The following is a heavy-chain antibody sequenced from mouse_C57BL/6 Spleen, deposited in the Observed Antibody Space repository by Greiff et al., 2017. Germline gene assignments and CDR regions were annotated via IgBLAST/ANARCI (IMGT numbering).Heavy chain of an antibody. J-gene: IGHJ1*03. CDR2: ISYDGSN. V-gene: IGHV3-6*01. CDR3: ARVNYGSGWYFDV. D-gene: IGHD1-1*01. CDR1: GYSITSGYY. Sequence: EVQLVESGPGLVKPSQSLSLTCSVTGYSITSGYYWNWIRQFPGNKLEWMGYISYDGSNNYNPSLKNRISITRDTSKNQFFLKLNSVTTEDTATYYCARVNYGSGWYFDVWGTGTTVTVSS.